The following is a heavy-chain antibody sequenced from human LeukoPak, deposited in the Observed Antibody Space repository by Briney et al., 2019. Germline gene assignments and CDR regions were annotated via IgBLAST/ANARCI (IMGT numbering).Heavy chain of an antibody. V-gene: IGHV4-4*07. Sequence: SETLSLTCTVSGGSISPYYWSWVRQPAGKGLEWIGRMYGSGAANYNPSLQSRVTMSLDTSKSQFSLKLSSVTAADTAVYYCARESAAARIVDYWGQGTLVTVSS. CDR2: MYGSGAA. CDR1: GGSISPYY. J-gene: IGHJ4*02. D-gene: IGHD6-13*01. CDR3: ARESAAARIVDY.